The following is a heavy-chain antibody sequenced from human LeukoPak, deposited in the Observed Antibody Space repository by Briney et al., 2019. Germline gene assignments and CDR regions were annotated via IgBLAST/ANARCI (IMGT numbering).Heavy chain of an antibody. CDR2: ISGSGGST. CDR1: GFTFSSYG. CDR3: AKDSVPFRGVGRAINY. J-gene: IGHJ4*02. V-gene: IGHV3-23*01. Sequence: GGSLRLSCAASGFTFSSYGMSWVRQAPGKGLEWVSAISGSGGSTYYADSVKGRFTISRDNSKNTLYLQMNSLRPDDTAVYYCAKDSVPFRGVGRAINYWGQGTLVTVSS. D-gene: IGHD3-10*01.